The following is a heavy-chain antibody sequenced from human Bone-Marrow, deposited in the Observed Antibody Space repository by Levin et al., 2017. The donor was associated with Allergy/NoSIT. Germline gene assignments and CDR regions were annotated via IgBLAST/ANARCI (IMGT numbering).Heavy chain of an antibody. V-gene: IGHV1-69*06. Sequence: SVKVSCKASGGTFSNYAISWVRQAPGQSLEWMGGIIPIFGTTNYAQKFQGRVTITADRSTSTAYMELSSLRSDDTAVYYCAGGRLLYYYYYYMDVWGNGTTVTVSS. CDR3: AGGRLLYYYYYYMDV. CDR2: IIPIFGTT. D-gene: IGHD2-15*01. J-gene: IGHJ6*03. CDR1: GGTFSNYA.